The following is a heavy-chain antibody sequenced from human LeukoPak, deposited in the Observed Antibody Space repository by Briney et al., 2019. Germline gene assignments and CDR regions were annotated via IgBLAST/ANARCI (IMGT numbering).Heavy chain of an antibody. D-gene: IGHD3-22*01. Sequence: PSETLSLTCAVSGGTIISNTWWSWVRQPPGKGLEWIGEIYHSGDTNYNASLKSRLTISVDKSKNQFSLNLSSVTAADAAVYYCARVGYYDSSAYYHAIDYWGQGTLVTVSS. CDR2: IYHSGDT. CDR1: GGTIISNTW. J-gene: IGHJ4*02. V-gene: IGHV4-4*02. CDR3: ARVGYYDSSAYYHAIDY.